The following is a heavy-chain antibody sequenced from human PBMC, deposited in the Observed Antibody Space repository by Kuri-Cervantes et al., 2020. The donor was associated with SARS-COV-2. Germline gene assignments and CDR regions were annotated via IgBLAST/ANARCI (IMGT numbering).Heavy chain of an antibody. CDR3: ARARIAAAGYNWFDP. V-gene: IGHV4-30-2*01. CDR2: IYHSGST. J-gene: IGHJ5*02. D-gene: IGHD6-13*01. CDR1: GGSISSGGYY. Sequence: SETLSLTCTASGGSISSGGYYWSWIRQPPGKGLEWIGYIYHSGSTYYNPSLKSRVTISVDRSKNQFSLKLSSVTAADTAVYYCARARIAAAGYNWFDPWGQGTLVTVSS.